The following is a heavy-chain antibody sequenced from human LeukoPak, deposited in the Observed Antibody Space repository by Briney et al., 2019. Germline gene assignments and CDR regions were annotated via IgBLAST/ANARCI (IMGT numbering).Heavy chain of an antibody. Sequence: GGSLRLSCAASGFTFSDYYMSWIRQAPGKGLEWVSYISSSGSTIYYADSVKGRFTISRDNAKNSVYLQMNSLRAEDTAVYYCAGALWFGELTDWGQGTLVTVSS. CDR1: GFTFSDYY. D-gene: IGHD3-10*01. CDR2: ISSSGSTI. V-gene: IGHV3-11*01. J-gene: IGHJ4*02. CDR3: AGALWFGELTD.